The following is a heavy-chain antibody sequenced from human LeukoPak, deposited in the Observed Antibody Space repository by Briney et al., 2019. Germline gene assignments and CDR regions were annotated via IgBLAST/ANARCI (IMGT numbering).Heavy chain of an antibody. V-gene: IGHV3-33*06. Sequence: GGSLRLSSAASGFTFSSYGMHWVRQAPGKGLEWVAVIWYDRSNKYYADSVKGRFTISRDNFKNMLYLQMNSLRAEDTAVYYCAKESGDLSLYYYYYMDVWGKGTTVTVSS. CDR3: AKESGDLSLYYYYYMDV. D-gene: IGHD4-17*01. CDR1: GFTFSSYG. CDR2: IWYDRSNK. J-gene: IGHJ6*03.